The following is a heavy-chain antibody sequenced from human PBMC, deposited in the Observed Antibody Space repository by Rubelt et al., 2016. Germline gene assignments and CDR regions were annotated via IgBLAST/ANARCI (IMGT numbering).Heavy chain of an antibody. D-gene: IGHD3-10*01. CDR1: GGTFSSYA. CDR3: ARAYFGSGSEDY. CDR2: INPNIGGT. Sequence: QVQLVQSGAEVKKPGSSVKVSCKASGGTFSSYAISWVRQARGQGLEWMGWINPNIGGTNYAQKFQGRVTLTRDTSISTAYLELSRLRSDDTAVYYCARAYFGSGSEDYWGQGTLVTVSS. J-gene: IGHJ4*02. V-gene: IGHV1-2*02.